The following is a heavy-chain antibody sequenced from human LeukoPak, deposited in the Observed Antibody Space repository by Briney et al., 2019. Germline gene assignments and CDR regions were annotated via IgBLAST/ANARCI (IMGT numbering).Heavy chain of an antibody. CDR3: ARDLGGWNSAFDI. CDR1: GFTFSSYA. D-gene: IGHD3-16*01. CDR2: ISYDGTNK. V-gene: IGHV3-30-3*01. Sequence: GGSLRLSCAASGFTFSSYAMHWVRQAPGKGLEWVAVISYDGTNKYYADPVKGRFTISRDNSKNTLYLQMNSLRAEDTAVYYCARDLGGWNSAFDIWGQGTMVTVSS. J-gene: IGHJ3*02.